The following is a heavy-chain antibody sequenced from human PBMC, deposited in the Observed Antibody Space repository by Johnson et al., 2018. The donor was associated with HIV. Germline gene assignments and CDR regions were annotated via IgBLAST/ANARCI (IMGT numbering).Heavy chain of an antibody. J-gene: IGHJ3*02. V-gene: IGHV3-7*05. CDR1: DFTYSNSC. CDR3: ATLNGHAFDI. Sequence: MQLVESGGGVVQPGGSLRLSCGVSDFTYSNSCLRWVRQAPGRGLEWVANISQDGSETHYVDSVKGRFIISRDNAKNSLYLQMNSLRAEDTAVYYCATLNGHAFDIWGQGTMVTVSS. CDR2: ISQDGSET.